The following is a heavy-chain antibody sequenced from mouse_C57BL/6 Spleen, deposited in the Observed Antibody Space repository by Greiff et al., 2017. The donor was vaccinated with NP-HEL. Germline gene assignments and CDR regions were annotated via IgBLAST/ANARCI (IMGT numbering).Heavy chain of an antibody. V-gene: IGHV1-61*01. Sequence: QVHVKQPGAELVRPGSSVKLSCKASGYTFTSYWMDWVTQRPGQGLEWIGNIYPSDSETHYNQKFKDKATLTVDKSSSTAYMQLSSLTSEDSAVYYCARRWDVFDYWGQGTTLTVSS. CDR2: IYPSDSET. CDR1: GYTFTSYW. J-gene: IGHJ2*01. D-gene: IGHD4-1*01. CDR3: ARRWDVFDY.